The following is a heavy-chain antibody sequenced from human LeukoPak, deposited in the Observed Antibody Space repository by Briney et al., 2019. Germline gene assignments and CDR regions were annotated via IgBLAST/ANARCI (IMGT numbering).Heavy chain of an antibody. V-gene: IGHV4-4*07. CDR2: IYTSGSA. CDR1: GGSISSYY. D-gene: IGHD3-22*01. CDR3: ARAGHYYDSSGQYYFDY. J-gene: IGHJ4*02. Sequence: SETLSLTCTVSGGSISSYYWSWIRQPAGKGLEWIGRIYTSGSANYNPSLKSRVTMSVDTSKNQFSLKLSSVTAADTAVYYCARAGHYYDSSGQYYFDYWGQGTLVTVSS.